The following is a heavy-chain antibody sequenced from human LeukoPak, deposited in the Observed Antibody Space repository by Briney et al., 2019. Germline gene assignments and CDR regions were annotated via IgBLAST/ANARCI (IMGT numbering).Heavy chain of an antibody. V-gene: IGHV3-30*04. CDR1: GFTFSSYA. CDR2: ISYDGSNK. CDR3: ARNTYCGGDCYWFDY. Sequence: PGGSLRPSCAASGFTFSSYAMHWVRQAPGKGLEWVAVISYDGSNKYYADSVKGRFTISRDNSKNTLYLQMNSLRAEDTAVYYCARNTYCGGDCYWFDYWAREPWSPSPQ. J-gene: IGHJ4*02. D-gene: IGHD2-21*02.